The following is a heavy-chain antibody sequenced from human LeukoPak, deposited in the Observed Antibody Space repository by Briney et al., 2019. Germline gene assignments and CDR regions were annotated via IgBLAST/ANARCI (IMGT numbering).Heavy chain of an antibody. Sequence: PGGSLRLSCAASGFTFSSYEMNWVRQAPGKGLEWVSYISSSGSTIYYADSVKGRFTISRDNAKNSLYLQMNSLRAEDTAVYYCARDGSNYDFWSGYSSLDYWGQGTLVTVSS. CDR3: ARDGSNYDFWSGYSSLDY. CDR1: GFTFSSYE. CDR2: ISSSGSTI. J-gene: IGHJ4*02. V-gene: IGHV3-48*03. D-gene: IGHD3-3*01.